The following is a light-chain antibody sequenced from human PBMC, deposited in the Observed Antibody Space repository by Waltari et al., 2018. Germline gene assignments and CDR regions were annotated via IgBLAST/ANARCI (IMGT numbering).Light chain of an antibody. CDR3: QHHVRLPAT. J-gene: IGKJ1*01. V-gene: IGKV3-20*01. CDR1: QDIGHY. Sequence: IVLTQSPGTPSLSPGGRATPSCRASQDIGHYLAWYQQKPGQAPSLLIYATSTRAAGIPDRFSGSGSGADFSLTITRLEPEDFAVYYCQHHVRLPATFGQGTKV. CDR2: ATS.